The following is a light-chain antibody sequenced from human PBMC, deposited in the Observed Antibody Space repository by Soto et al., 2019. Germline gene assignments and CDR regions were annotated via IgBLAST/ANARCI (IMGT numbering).Light chain of an antibody. CDR1: QSISSNY. V-gene: IGKV3-20*01. J-gene: IGKJ4*01. CDR2: GAS. Sequence: EILMTQSPATLSVSPGERATLSCRASQSISSNYLAWYQQKFGQPPRLLIYGASSRATGIPDRFSGSGSGTDFTLTISRLEPEDFAVYYCQQYGSSPLTFGGGTKVDIK. CDR3: QQYGSSPLT.